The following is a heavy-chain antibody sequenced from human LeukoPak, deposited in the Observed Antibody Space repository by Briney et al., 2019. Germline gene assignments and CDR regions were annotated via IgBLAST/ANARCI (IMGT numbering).Heavy chain of an antibody. CDR3: AKSFDY. J-gene: IGHJ4*02. CDR1: GFTFSSYG. Sequence: PGRSLRLSCAASGFTFSSYGMHWVRQAPGKGLEWVAVISYDGSNKYYADSVKGRFTISRDNSKNTLYLQMNSLRAEDTAVYYCAKSFDYWGQGTLVTVSP. V-gene: IGHV3-30*18. CDR2: ISYDGSNK.